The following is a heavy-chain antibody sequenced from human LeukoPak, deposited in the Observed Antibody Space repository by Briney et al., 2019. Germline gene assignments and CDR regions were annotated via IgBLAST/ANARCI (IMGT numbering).Heavy chain of an antibody. J-gene: IGHJ4*02. Sequence: GGSLRLSCAASRFPFSNYGVHWVRQAPGKGLEWLAVISSDGSNRHYADSVKGRFTVSRDNSINTLYLQMDSLRAEDTAVYYCAKDRSPRGGAAAGLDYWGQGTLVTVSS. V-gene: IGHV3-30*18. CDR3: AKDRSPRGGAAAGLDY. CDR1: RFPFSNYG. CDR2: ISSDGSNR. D-gene: IGHD6-13*01.